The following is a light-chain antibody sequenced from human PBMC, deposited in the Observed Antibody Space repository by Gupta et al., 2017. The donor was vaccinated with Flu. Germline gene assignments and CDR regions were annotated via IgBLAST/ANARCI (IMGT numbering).Light chain of an antibody. J-gene: IGLJ2*01. CDR2: YVN. CDR1: NSVIGAY. V-gene: IGLV2-14*03. CDR3: HSSTGGTTPGV. Sequence: QSITISCTGSNSVIGAYVSWYQHHPARVPKRMIYYVNNRPSGISNRFSCYKSGNTASPSTTGLQAEDEADDYCHSSTGGTTPGVFGGGTKLTVL.